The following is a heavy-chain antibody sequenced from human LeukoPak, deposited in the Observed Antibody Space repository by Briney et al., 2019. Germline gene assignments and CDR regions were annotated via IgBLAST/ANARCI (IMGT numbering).Heavy chain of an antibody. CDR2: IYYSGST. D-gene: IGHD6-13*01. J-gene: IGHJ5*02. Sequence: PSETLSLTCTVSGGSISSYYWSWIRQPPGKGLEWIGYIYYSGSTNYNPSLKSRVTISVDTSKNQFSLKLSSVTAADTAVYYCARGSGSSWPQFDPWGQGTLVTVSS. CDR1: GGSISSYY. V-gene: IGHV4-59*01. CDR3: ARGSGSSWPQFDP.